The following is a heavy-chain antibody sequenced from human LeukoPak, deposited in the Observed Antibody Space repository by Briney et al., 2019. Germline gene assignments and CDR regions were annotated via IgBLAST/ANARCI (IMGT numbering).Heavy chain of an antibody. CDR2: IKQDGSEK. CDR3: TRDFGRSSYYFDF. V-gene: IGHV3-7*01. CDR1: GFTFSSYW. Sequence: GGSLRLSCAASGFTFSSYWMSWVRQAPGKGLEWVANIKQDGSEKYYVDSVRGRLTISRDNAENSLFLQMNRLRVEDTAVYYCTRDFGRSSYYFDFWGQGTLVTVSS. J-gene: IGHJ4*02. D-gene: IGHD3-3*01.